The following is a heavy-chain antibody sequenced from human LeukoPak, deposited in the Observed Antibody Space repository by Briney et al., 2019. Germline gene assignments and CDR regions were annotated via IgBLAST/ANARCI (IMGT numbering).Heavy chain of an antibody. CDR2: IKQDGSEK. J-gene: IGHJ4*02. Sequence: GGSLRLSCAASGFTFSTHWMIWVRQAPGKGLEWVANIKQDGSEKYYVDSVKGRFIISRDNAKNSLYLQMNSLRAEDTAVYYCAKDFCTNGVCYINNWGQGTLVTVSS. V-gene: IGHV3-7*05. CDR1: GFTFSTHW. D-gene: IGHD2-8*01. CDR3: AKDFCTNGVCYINN.